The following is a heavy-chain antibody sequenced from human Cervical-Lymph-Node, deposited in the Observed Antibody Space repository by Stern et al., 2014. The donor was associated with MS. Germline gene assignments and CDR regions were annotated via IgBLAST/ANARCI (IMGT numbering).Heavy chain of an antibody. CDR3: ASGYRFFES. J-gene: IGHJ4*02. D-gene: IGHD5-18*01. Sequence: QLQLQESGPGLVKPSQTLSLTCTLSGGSVSSGSSYWSWIRQPAGKGLEWIGRIHPRGNAFYTPSLKSRVTISPGTPKNQISLKLNSVTAADTAVYYCASGYRFFESWGQGTLVTVSS. CDR2: IHPRGNA. CDR1: GGSVSSGSSY. V-gene: IGHV4-61*02.